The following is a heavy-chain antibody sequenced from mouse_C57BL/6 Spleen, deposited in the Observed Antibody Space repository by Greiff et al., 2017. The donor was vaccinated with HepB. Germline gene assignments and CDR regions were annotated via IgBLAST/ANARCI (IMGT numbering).Heavy chain of an antibody. V-gene: IGHV1-53*01. D-gene: IGHD2-4*01. J-gene: IGHJ4*01. CDR3: ARLGDYDGYYAMDY. CDR1: GYTFTSYW. Sequence: QVHVKQPGTELVKPGASVKLSCKASGYTFTSYWMHWVKQRPGQGLEWIGNINPSNGGTNYNEKFKSKATLTVDKSSSTAYMQLSSLTSEDSAVYYCARLGDYDGYYAMDYWGQGTSVTVSS. CDR2: INPSNGGT.